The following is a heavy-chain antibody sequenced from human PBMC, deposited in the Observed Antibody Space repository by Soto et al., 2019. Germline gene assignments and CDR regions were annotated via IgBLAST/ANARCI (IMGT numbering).Heavy chain of an antibody. D-gene: IGHD5-18*01. J-gene: IGHJ6*03. CDR3: ARGGYSYGSYYYYYMDV. Sequence: SETLSLTCTVSGGSISSGGYYWSWIRQHPGKGLEWIGYIYYSGSTYYNPSLKSRVTISVDTSKNQFSLKLSSVTAADTAVYYCARGGYSYGSYYYYYMDVWGKGTTVTVS. V-gene: IGHV4-31*03. CDR1: GGSISSGGYY. CDR2: IYYSGST.